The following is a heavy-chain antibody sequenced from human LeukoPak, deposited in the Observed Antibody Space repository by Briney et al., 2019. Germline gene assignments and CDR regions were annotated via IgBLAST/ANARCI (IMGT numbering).Heavy chain of an antibody. CDR2: IYTSGST. V-gene: IGHV4-59*01. J-gene: IGHJ4*02. CDR3: AKSSIRGVMNWRGLYYFDY. D-gene: IGHD3-10*01. Sequence: PSETLSLTCTVSGGSISSYYWSWIRQPPGKGLEWIGYIYTSGSTNYNPSLKSRVTMSVDTSKNQFSLKLSSVTAADTAVYYCAKSSIRGVMNWRGLYYFDYWGQGTLVTVSS. CDR1: GGSISSYY.